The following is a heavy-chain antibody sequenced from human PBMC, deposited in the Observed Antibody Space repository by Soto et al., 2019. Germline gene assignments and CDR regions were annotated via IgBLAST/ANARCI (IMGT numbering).Heavy chain of an antibody. J-gene: IGHJ4*02. V-gene: IGHV4-39*01. CDR2: ISSSGKT. Sequence: SETMSLTCTVSDGNFSSNTDYWGWIRKPPGKGLECIGSISSSGKTYYNPSLKSRVTISVDTSKDQFSLRVSSVTAADAFLFFCARHIVYTDSSMFDYLVPGTLVTVSS. CDR1: DGNFSSNTDY. D-gene: IGHD1-26*01. CDR3: ARHIVYTDSSMFDY.